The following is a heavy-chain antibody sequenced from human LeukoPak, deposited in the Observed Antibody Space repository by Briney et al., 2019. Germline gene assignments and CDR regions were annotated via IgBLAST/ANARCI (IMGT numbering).Heavy chain of an antibody. Sequence: GGSLRLSCAASGFTFSSYSMNWVRQAPGKGLEWVSHISSSSSTIYYADSVKGRFTISRDNAKNSLYLQMNSLRAEDTAVYYCARGYYYDSSGYYPDYWGQGTLVTVSS. CDR3: ARGYYYDSSGYYPDY. CDR1: GFTFSSYS. CDR2: ISSSSSTI. V-gene: IGHV3-48*04. D-gene: IGHD3-22*01. J-gene: IGHJ4*02.